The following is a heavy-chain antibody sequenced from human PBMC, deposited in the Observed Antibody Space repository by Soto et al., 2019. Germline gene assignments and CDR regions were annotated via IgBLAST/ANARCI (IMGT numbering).Heavy chain of an antibody. V-gene: IGHV4-59*08. J-gene: IGHJ6*02. CDR3: ARHSPPFFYGSGPWDV. CDR2: IYSSGSI. D-gene: IGHD3-10*01. Sequence: QVQLQESGPGLVRPSETLSLTCTVSGGSISNSYWSWIRQSPGKGLEWIGYIYSSGSINYNPSLKSRVAISLDTSKSPVALKLSSLFAADTAVYYCARHSPPFFYGSGPWDVWGQGTTVTVSS. CDR1: GGSISNSY.